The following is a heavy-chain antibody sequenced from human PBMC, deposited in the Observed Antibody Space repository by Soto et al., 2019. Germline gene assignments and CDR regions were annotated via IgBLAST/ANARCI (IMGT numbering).Heavy chain of an antibody. Sequence: DVQLVESGGGLVLRGESLRLSCAASGFTVGSAYMSWVRQAPGKGLEWVAGIYSGGNTYYADSVKGRFTISRDTSKNRLYLQIISLRAEDAAIYSCPRDPWVGDIGDYWGQGTLVTVSS. CDR2: IYSGGNT. J-gene: IGHJ4*02. CDR1: GFTVGSAY. CDR3: PRDPWVGDIGDY. V-gene: IGHV3-66*01. D-gene: IGHD4-17*01.